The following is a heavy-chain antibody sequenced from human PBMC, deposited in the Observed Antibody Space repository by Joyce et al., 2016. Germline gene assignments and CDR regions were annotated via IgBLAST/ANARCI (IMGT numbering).Heavy chain of an antibody. V-gene: IGHV2-5*02. CDR2: IYWDDDK. Sequence: QVTLKESGPTLVKPTQTITLTCTFSGFSLSTSGVGVGWIRQPPGKALGWLALIYWDDDKRYSSSLKSRLTITKDTSKNQVVLTMTNMDPVDTATYYCAHAPATDRYYGMDVWGQGTTVTVSS. CDR1: GFSLSTSGVG. CDR3: AHAPATDRYYGMDV. J-gene: IGHJ6*02. D-gene: IGHD6-25*01.